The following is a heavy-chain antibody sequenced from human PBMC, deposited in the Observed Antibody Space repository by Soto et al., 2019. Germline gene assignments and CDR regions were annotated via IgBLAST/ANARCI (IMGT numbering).Heavy chain of an antibody. CDR1: GYTFTSYG. D-gene: IGHD4-4*01. Sequence: ASVKVSCKASGYTFTSYGISWVRQAPGQGLEWMGWISAYNGNTNYAQKLQGRVTMTTDTSTSTAYMELRSLRSDDTAVYYCARVAMTTVTNGALDYWGQGTLVTVSS. CDR2: ISAYNGNT. J-gene: IGHJ4*02. V-gene: IGHV1-18*01. CDR3: ARVAMTTVTNGALDY.